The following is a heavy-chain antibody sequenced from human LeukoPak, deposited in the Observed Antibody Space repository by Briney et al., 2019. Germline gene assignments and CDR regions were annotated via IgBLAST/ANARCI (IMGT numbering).Heavy chain of an antibody. CDR1: GYSFTNYA. D-gene: IGHD4-23*01. V-gene: IGHV1-3*02. CDR3: ARSPGGNARTWLDY. CDR2: TNGATGNT. Sequence: GASVKVSCKASGYSFTNYALHRVRQAPGQSLEWMGWTNGATGNTRFSQDFQGRLTITIDTSASTSYMELSSLRSEDTVVYYCARSPGGNARTWLDYWGQGALVTVSS. J-gene: IGHJ4*02.